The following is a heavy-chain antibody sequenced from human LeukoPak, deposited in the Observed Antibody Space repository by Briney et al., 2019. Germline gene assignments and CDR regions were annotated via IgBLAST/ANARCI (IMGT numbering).Heavy chain of an antibody. CDR3: ARSGAPIAAAGWFDP. CDR1: GGAMSSSY. CDR2: IYYSGST. V-gene: IGHV4-59*01. D-gene: IGHD6-13*01. J-gene: IGHJ5*02. Sequence: SETLSLTCVVSGGAMSSSYWSWIRQPPGKGLEWIGYIYYSGSTNYNPSLKSRVTISVDTSKNQLSLKLSSVTAADTAVYYCARSGAPIAAAGWFDPWGQGTLVTVSS.